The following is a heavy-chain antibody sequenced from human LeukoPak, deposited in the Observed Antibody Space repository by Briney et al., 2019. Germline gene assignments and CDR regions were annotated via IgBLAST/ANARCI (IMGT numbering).Heavy chain of an antibody. V-gene: IGHV3-23*01. CDR3: AKDKYSSGWYFDYFDY. J-gene: IGHJ4*02. Sequence: GGSLRLSCAASGFTFSSYATSWVRQAPGKGLEWVSAISGSGGSTYYADSVKGRFTISRDNSKNTLYLQMNSLRAEDTAVYYCAKDKYSSGWYFDYFDYWGQGTLVTVSS. CDR1: GFTFSSYA. CDR2: ISGSGGST. D-gene: IGHD6-19*01.